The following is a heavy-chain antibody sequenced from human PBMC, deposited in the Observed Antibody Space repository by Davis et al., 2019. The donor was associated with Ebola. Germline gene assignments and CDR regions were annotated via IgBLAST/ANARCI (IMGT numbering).Heavy chain of an antibody. CDR3: ARIQGGDDAFDI. V-gene: IGHV4-61*01. CDR1: GGSVSRASHH. J-gene: IGHJ3*02. CDR2: MYYSGSP. D-gene: IGHD3-16*01. Sequence: MPSETLSLTCAFSGGSVSRASHHCSWIRQPPGKGLEWIGYMYYSGSPNYNPSLNSRVTISVDTSKNQFSLKLTSVTAADTAVYYCARIQGGDDAFDIWGQGTMVSVSS.